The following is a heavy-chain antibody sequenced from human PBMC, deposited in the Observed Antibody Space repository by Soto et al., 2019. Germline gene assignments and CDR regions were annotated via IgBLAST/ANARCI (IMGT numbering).Heavy chain of an antibody. D-gene: IGHD6-13*01. CDR2: IYYSGST. CDR1: GGSISSSDYW. J-gene: IGHJ4*02. CDR3: ARQIGRGSWSLGH. Sequence: QLQLQESGPGLVKPAETLSLTCTVSGGSISSSDYWWGWIRQPPGKGLEWIGSIYYSGSTHYIPSLKSRVIMSVDTSKNQFSLRLSSVTAADTAVYYCARQIGRGSWSLGHWGQGTLVTVSS. V-gene: IGHV4-39*01.